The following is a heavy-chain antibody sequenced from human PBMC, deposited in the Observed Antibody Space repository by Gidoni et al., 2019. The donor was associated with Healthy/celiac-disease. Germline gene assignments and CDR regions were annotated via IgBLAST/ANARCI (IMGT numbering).Heavy chain of an antibody. CDR3: TRPSGSYDDY. J-gene: IGHJ4*02. CDR1: GFTFSGSA. Sequence: EVQLVESGGGLVQPGGSLKLSCAASGFTFSGSAMHWVRQASGKGLEWVGRIRSKANSYATAYAASVKGRFTISRDDSKNTAYLQMNSLKTEDTAVYYCTRPSGSYDDYWGQGTLVTVSS. CDR2: IRSKANSYAT. V-gene: IGHV3-73*02. D-gene: IGHD1-26*01.